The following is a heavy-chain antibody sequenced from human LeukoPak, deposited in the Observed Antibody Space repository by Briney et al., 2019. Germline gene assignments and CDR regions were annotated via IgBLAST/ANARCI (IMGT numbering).Heavy chain of an antibody. CDR1: GGSMNSYY. CDR2: IYYSGST. D-gene: IGHD2-15*01. V-gene: IGHV4-59*12. J-gene: IGHJ3*02. Sequence: SETLSLTCTVSGGSMNSYYWSWIRQAPGKGLEWIGNIYYSGSTNYNPSLKSRVTMSVDMSKNQFSLKLSSVTAADTAVYYCARGLGSAFDIWGQGTMVTVSS. CDR3: ARGLGSAFDI.